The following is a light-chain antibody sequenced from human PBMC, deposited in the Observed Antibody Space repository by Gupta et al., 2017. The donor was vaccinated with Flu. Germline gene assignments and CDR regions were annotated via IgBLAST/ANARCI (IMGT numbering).Light chain of an antibody. V-gene: IGKV3-11*01. Sequence: ELVLTQSPAVLSLSPGERATLSCRASQNVGVSLAWYQQKTVQAPRLLFYDASKRAPGIPARFSVSGSGTDFTLPISSLEQEDFVVYYCQQRRNWPRGTFGRGTKVDVK. CDR1: QNVGVS. CDR3: QQRRNWPRGT. J-gene: IGKJ4*01. CDR2: DAS.